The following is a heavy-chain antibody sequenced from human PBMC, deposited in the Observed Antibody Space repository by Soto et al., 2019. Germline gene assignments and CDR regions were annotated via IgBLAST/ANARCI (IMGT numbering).Heavy chain of an antibody. CDR3: ARDQLRPGILYSLGVLLPEYGL. Sequence: CLRLSCAASGFAFSTFAMTWVRQAPGKGLEWVAAISVSGNSAYYADSVKGRFTISRDNSQNSVFLQMSSLRADDTAVYYCARDQLRPGILYSLGVLLPEYGLWGQGTLVTVSS. V-gene: IGHV3-23*01. D-gene: IGHD3-22*01. J-gene: IGHJ4*02. CDR2: ISVSGNSA. CDR1: GFAFSTFA.